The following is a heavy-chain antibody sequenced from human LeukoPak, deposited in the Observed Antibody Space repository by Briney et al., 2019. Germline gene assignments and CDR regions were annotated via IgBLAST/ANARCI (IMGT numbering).Heavy chain of an antibody. CDR1: GYTFTSYY. D-gene: IGHD2-15*01. V-gene: IGHV1-46*01. J-gene: IGHJ6*03. CDR2: INPSGGST. CDR3: ARDSGYCSGGSCSNYYYYDMDV. Sequence: ASVKVSCKASGYTFTSYYMHWVRQAPGQGLEWMGIINPSGGSTSYAQKFQGRVTMTRDTSTSTVYMELSSLRSEDTAVYYCARDSGYCSGGSCSNYYYYDMDVWGKGTTVTISS.